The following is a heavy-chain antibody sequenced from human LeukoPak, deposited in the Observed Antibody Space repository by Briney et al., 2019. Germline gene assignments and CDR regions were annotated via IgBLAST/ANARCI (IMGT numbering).Heavy chain of an antibody. CDR2: ISGSGGST. J-gene: IGHJ4*02. Sequence: PGGSLRLSCAASGFTFSSYAMSWVRQAPGKGLEWVSAISGSGGSTYYADSVKGRFTISRDNSKNTLYLQMNSLRAEDTAVYYCAAHSTVLRYFDWLFGPFDYWGQGTLVTVSS. CDR1: GFTFSSYA. V-gene: IGHV3-23*01. CDR3: AAHSTVLRYFDWLFGPFDY. D-gene: IGHD3-9*01.